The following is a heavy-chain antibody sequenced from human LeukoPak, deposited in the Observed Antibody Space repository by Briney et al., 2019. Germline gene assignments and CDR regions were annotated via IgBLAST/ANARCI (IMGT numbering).Heavy chain of an antibody. D-gene: IGHD5-18*01. CDR3: ARDLVDTAMAVCDY. Sequence: SETLSLTCTVSGGPIRTYQWSWIRQPPGKGLEWIGNIHYSGSANYNPSLKSRVIISVDTSKNQFSLKLSSVTAEDTAVYYCARDLVDTAMAVCDYWGQGTLVTVSS. CDR2: IHYSGSA. V-gene: IGHV4-59*12. CDR1: GGPIRTYQ. J-gene: IGHJ4*02.